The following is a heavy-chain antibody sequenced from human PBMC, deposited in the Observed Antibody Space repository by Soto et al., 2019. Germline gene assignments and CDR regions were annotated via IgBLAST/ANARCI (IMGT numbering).Heavy chain of an antibody. CDR1: GFTFSSYA. CDR3: AKDRTGDTAPIRYFDY. V-gene: IGHV3-23*01. CDR2: ISGSGGST. J-gene: IGHJ4*02. Sequence: GESLKISCAASGFTFSSYAMSWVRQAPGKGLEWVSAISGSGGSTYYADSVKGRFTISRDNSKNTLYLQMNSLRAEDTAVYYCAKDRTGDTAPIRYFDYWGQGTLVTVSS. D-gene: IGHD7-27*01.